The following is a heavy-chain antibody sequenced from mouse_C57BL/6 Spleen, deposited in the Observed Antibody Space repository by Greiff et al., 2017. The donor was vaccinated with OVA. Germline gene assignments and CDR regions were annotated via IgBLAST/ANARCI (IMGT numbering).Heavy chain of an antibody. Sequence: EVKVEESGPGLVKPSQSLSLTCSVTGYSITSGYYWNWIRQFPGNKLEWMGYISYDGSNNYNPSLKNRISITRDTSKNQFFLKLNSVTTEDTATYYCAPLTTESGYFDVWGTGTTVTVSS. CDR1: GYSITSGYY. D-gene: IGHD1-1*01. J-gene: IGHJ1*03. V-gene: IGHV3-6*01. CDR2: ISYDGSN. CDR3: APLTTESGYFDV.